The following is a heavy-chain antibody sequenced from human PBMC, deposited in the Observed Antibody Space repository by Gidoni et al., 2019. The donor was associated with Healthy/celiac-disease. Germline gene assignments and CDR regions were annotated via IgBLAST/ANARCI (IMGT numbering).Heavy chain of an antibody. CDR2: ISYDGSNK. V-gene: IGHV3-30-3*01. D-gene: IGHD4-17*01. Sequence: QVQLVESGGGVVQPGRSLRLSCAASGFTFSSSAMHWVRQAPGKGLEWVAVISYDGSNKYYADSVKGRFTISRDNSKNTLYLQMNSLRAEDTAVYYCAREDDYGDYYHYGMDVWGQGTTVTVSS. CDR1: GFTFSSSA. CDR3: AREDDYGDYYHYGMDV. J-gene: IGHJ6*02.